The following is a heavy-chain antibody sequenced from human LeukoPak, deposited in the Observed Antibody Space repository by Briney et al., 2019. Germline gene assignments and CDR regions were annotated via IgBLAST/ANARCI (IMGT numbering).Heavy chain of an antibody. Sequence: GASVKVSCKASGYTFTRYDINWVRQATGQGLEWMGWMNPNSGNTGYAQKFQGRVTIIRNTSISTAYMELSSLRSEDTAVYYCARGSTAAGSLYYYYYMDVWGKGTTVTVSS. V-gene: IGHV1-8*03. CDR3: ARGSTAAGSLYYYYYMDV. CDR2: MNPNSGNT. D-gene: IGHD6-13*01. CDR1: GYTFTRYD. J-gene: IGHJ6*03.